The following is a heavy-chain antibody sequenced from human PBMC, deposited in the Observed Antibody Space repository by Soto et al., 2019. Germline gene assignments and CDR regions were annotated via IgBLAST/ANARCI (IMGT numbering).Heavy chain of an antibody. V-gene: IGHV3-30*18. CDR2: ISYDGSNK. D-gene: IGHD3-22*01. CDR3: AKDTYYHDSSGYYIFDY. Sequence: GGSLRLSCAASGLTFSSDGMHWVRQAPGRGLEWVAVISYDGSNKNYADSVKGRFTISRDNSKNTVYLQMNSLRAEDTALYYCAKDTYYHDSSGYYIFDYWGQGTLVTVSS. CDR1: GLTFSSDG. J-gene: IGHJ4*02.